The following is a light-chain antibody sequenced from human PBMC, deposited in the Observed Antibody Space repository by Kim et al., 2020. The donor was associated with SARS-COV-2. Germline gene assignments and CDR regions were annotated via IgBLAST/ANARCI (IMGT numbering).Light chain of an antibody. J-gene: IGLJ2*01. CDR2: QDT. CDR1: KLGDKY. V-gene: IGLV3-1*01. Sequence: SYELTQPPSVSVSPGQTASITCSGDKLGDKYACWYQQKSGQSPVLVIYQDTKRPSGIPERFYGSNSGNTATLTISGTQAMDEADYYCQAWDSSTEVFGGGTQLTVL. CDR3: QAWDSSTEV.